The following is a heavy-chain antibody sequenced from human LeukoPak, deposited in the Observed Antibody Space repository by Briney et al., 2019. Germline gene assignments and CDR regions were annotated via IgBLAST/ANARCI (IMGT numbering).Heavy chain of an antibody. CDR3: ARVTFFYSYFDL. Sequence: GGSLRLSCAASGFTFSRYWMSWVRQVPGKGLECVANIKQDGNEKSYVDSVRGRFTISRDNSKDSLFLQMGGLRVEDTAVYYCARVTFFYSYFDLWGRGTLVTVSS. CDR2: IKQDGNEK. V-gene: IGHV3-7*01. CDR1: GFTFSRYW. J-gene: IGHJ2*01.